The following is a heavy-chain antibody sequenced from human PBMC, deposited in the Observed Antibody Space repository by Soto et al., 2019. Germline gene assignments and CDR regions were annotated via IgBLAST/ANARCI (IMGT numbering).Heavy chain of an antibody. CDR2: IYYSGST. Sequence: PAETLSLTCTVSGGSISSSSYYWGWLRQPPGKGLEWIGSIYYSGSTYYNPSLKSRVTISVDTSKNQFSLKLSSVTAADTAVYYCARQPRILTGSSGHFDYWGQGTLVTVSS. V-gene: IGHV4-39*01. J-gene: IGHJ4*02. CDR3: ARQPRILTGSSGHFDY. D-gene: IGHD3-9*01. CDR1: GGSISSSSYY.